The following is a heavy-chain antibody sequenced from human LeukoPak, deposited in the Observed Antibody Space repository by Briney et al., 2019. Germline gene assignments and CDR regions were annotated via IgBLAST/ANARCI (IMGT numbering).Heavy chain of an antibody. CDR3: VVPAANRTSGGDY. J-gene: IGHJ4*02. Sequence: SETLSLTCAVYGGSFSGYYWSWIRQPPGKGLEWIGRIYTRGSTNYNPSLKSRVTISVDTSKNQFSLKLSSVTAADTAVYYCVVPAANRTSGGDYWGQGTLVTVSS. CDR2: IYTRGST. D-gene: IGHD2-2*01. V-gene: IGHV4-59*10. CDR1: GGSFSGYY.